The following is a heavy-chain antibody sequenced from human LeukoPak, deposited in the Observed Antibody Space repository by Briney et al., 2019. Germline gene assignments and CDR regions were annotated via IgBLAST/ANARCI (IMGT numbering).Heavy chain of an antibody. Sequence: PGGSLRLSCAASGFTFSSYWMSWFRQAPGKELEWVANIKQDGSDKYYVDSVKGRFTISRDNAKNSLYLQMNSLRVEDTAVYYCARDLKSVAGNYWGQGTLVTVSS. CDR1: GFTFSSYW. D-gene: IGHD6-19*01. J-gene: IGHJ4*02. CDR3: ARDLKSVAGNY. CDR2: IKQDGSDK. V-gene: IGHV3-7*01.